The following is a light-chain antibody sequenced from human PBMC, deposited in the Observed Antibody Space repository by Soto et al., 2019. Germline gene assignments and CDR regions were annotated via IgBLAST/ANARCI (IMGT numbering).Light chain of an antibody. CDR2: EVS. CDR1: SSDVGSYNY. Sequence: QSALTQPASVSGSPGQSITISCTGTSSDVGSYNYVSWYQQHPGKAPKLMIYEVSDRPSGISSRFSGSKSGNTASLTISGLQTEDEADYYCCSYGGSFPYVFGTGTKLTVL. V-gene: IGLV2-14*01. J-gene: IGLJ1*01. CDR3: CSYGGSFPYV.